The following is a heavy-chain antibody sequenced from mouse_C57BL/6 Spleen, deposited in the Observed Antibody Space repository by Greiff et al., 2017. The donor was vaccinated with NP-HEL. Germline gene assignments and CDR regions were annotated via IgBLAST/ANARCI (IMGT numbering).Heavy chain of an antibody. CDR3: ARVGQAMDY. V-gene: IGHV5-4*03. CDR2: ISDGGSYT. Sequence: EVMLVESGGGLVKPGGSLKLSCAASGFTFSSYAMSWVRQTPEKRLEWVATISDGGSYTYYPDNVKGRFTISRDNAKNNLYLQMSHLKSEDTAMYYCARVGQAMDYWGQGTSVTVSS. J-gene: IGHJ4*01. D-gene: IGHD3-3*01. CDR1: GFTFSSYA.